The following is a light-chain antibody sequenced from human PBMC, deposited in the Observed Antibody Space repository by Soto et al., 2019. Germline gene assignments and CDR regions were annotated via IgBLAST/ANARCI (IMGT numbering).Light chain of an antibody. J-gene: IGKJ4*01. V-gene: IGKV1-39*01. CDR3: QQTYSTPVT. CDR1: QSITNY. Sequence: DIQMTQSPSSLSASVGDRVTITCRASQSITNYLNWYQQKPGKAPKLLIYAASNLQSGVPSRFSGSGSGTDFTLTISSLQPEDCASDYCQQTYSTPVTFGGGTKVEIK. CDR2: AAS.